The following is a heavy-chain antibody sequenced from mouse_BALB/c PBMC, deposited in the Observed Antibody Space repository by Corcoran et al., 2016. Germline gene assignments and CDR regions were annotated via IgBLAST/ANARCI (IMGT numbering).Heavy chain of an antibody. CDR1: GYAFTNYL. D-gene: IGHD4-1*01. CDR2: INPGSGGT. Sequence: QVQLQQSGAELVRSGTSVKVSCKASGYAFTNYLIEWVKQRPGQGLEWIGVINPGSGGTNYNEKFKGKATLTADKSSSTAYMQLSSLTSDDSAVYFCARSENWLFAYWGQGTLVTVSA. V-gene: IGHV1-54*01. CDR3: ARSENWLFAY. J-gene: IGHJ3*01.